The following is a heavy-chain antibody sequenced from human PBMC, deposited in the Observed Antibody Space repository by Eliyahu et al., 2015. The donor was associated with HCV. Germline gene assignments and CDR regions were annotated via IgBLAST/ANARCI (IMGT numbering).Heavy chain of an antibody. Sequence: EVQLVESGGGLVKPGGSLRLSCAASGFIFSNAWMSWVRQAAPGKGEGVGRIKSKTDGGTTDYAAPVKGRFTISRDDSKNTLYLQMNSLKTEDTAVYYCTTVGLPRTDYWGQGTLVTVSS. CDR2: IKSKTDGGTT. V-gene: IGHV3-15*01. J-gene: IGHJ4*02. CDR3: TTVGLPRTDY. CDR1: GFIFSNAW. D-gene: IGHD3-16*01.